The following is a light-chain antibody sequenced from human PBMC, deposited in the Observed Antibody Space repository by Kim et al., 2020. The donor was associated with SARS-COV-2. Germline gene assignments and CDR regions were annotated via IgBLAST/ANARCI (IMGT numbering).Light chain of an antibody. CDR2: QHT. Sequence: VSPVQTVTITCSGSNLGDKYAYWYQKKAGQSPVLVIYQHTKRPSGISQRFSGSSSGNTATLTISRAQTMDEADYYCQAWDNNAAVFGGGTQLTVL. V-gene: IGLV3-1*01. J-gene: IGLJ3*02. CDR3: QAWDNNAAV. CDR1: NLGDKY.